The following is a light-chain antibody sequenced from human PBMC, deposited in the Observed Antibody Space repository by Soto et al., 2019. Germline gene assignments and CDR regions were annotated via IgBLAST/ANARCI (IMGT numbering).Light chain of an antibody. V-gene: IGKV1-5*03. Sequence: PSTLSGSVGDRATITGRASQTISSWLAWYQQKPGKAPKLLIYKASTLHSGVPSRFRGSGSGTDFTLTISSLQPDDFATYYCQQSYSNPWTFGQGTKVDIK. J-gene: IGKJ1*01. CDR1: QTISSW. CDR2: KAS. CDR3: QQSYSNPWT.